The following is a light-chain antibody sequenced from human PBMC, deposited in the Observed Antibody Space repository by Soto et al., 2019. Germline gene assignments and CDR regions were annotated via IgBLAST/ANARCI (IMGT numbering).Light chain of an antibody. J-gene: IGKJ1*01. CDR3: QQYGSSYPWT. V-gene: IGKV3-20*01. CDR2: GAF. CDR1: QSVRSN. Sequence: EIVMTQPPVTLSVSPGERATLSCRASQSVRSNLAWYQQKPGQAPSLLIYGAFTRATGIPTRFSGTGSGTDFTLTIRRLEPEDFAVYYCQQYGSSYPWTFGQGTKVDIK.